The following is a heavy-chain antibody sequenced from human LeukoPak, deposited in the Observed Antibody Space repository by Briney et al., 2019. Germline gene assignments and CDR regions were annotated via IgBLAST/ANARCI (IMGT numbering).Heavy chain of an antibody. D-gene: IGHD1-26*01. CDR3: AREGEYSGSYLDP. V-gene: IGHV1-2*06. Sequence: ASVKVSCKASGYTFTGYYMHWVRQAPGQGLEWMGRINPNSGGTNYAQKFQGRVTMTRDTSTSTAYMELSRLRSDDTAVYYCAREGEYSGSYLDPWGQGTLVTVSS. CDR2: INPNSGGT. J-gene: IGHJ5*02. CDR1: GYTFTGYY.